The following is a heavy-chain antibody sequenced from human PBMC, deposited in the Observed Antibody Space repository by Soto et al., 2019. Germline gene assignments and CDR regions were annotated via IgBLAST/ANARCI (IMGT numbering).Heavy chain of an antibody. CDR1: GFTFSSYW. D-gene: IGHD2-8*02. CDR3: ARDCKGCGVLMIGMDV. Sequence: HPGGSLRLSCAASGFTFSSYWMHWVRQAPGKGLVWVSRINSDGSSTSYADPVKGRFTISRDNAKNTLYLQMNSLRAEDTAVYYCARDCKGCGVLMIGMDVWGQGTTVTVSS. J-gene: IGHJ6*02. CDR2: INSDGSST. V-gene: IGHV3-74*01.